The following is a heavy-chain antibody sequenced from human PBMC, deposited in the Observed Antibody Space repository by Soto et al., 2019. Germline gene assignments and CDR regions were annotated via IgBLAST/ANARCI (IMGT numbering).Heavy chain of an antibody. J-gene: IGHJ3*02. V-gene: IGHV1-69*02. D-gene: IGHD2-15*01. CDR1: GGTFSSYT. CDR3: ARGPVGGAFEI. CDR2: IIPILGIA. Sequence: SVKVSCKASGGTFSSYTISWVRQAPGQGLEWMGRIIPILGIANYAQKFQGRVTITADKSTSTAYMELSSLRSEDTAVYYCARGPVGGAFEIWGQGTMVTVSS.